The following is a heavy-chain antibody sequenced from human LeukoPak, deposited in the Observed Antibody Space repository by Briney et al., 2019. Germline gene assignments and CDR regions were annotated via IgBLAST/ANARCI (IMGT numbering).Heavy chain of an antibody. Sequence: PSETLSLTCSVSGGSISGYYWSWIRQPAGKGLEWIGRIYYSGNTNYNPSLKSRVTMSVDTSKNQFSLKLSSVTAADTAVYYCAGAGYNYFYFDYWGQGTLVTVTS. V-gene: IGHV4-4*07. CDR2: IYYSGNT. D-gene: IGHD5-24*01. J-gene: IGHJ4*02. CDR1: GGSISGYY. CDR3: AGAGYNYFYFDY.